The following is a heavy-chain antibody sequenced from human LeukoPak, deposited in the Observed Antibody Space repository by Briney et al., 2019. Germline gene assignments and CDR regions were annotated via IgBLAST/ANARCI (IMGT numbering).Heavy chain of an antibody. CDR1: GFTFTDYG. D-gene: IGHD2-15*01. J-gene: IGHJ4*02. CDR3: AKDHRGYCSGRNCYSHY. CDR2: IRYDGNYK. Sequence: GGSLRLSCAASGFTFTDYGMHWLRQAPGKGLEWVAFIRYDGNYKFFADSVKGRFAISRDNSNSTVFLQMNSLRAEDTAVYYCAKDHRGYCSGRNCYSHYWGQGTLVTVSS. V-gene: IGHV3-30*02.